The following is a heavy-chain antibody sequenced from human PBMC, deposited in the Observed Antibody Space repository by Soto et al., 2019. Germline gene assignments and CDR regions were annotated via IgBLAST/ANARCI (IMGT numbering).Heavy chain of an antibody. D-gene: IGHD3-10*01. CDR3: ARGGLRPFGEDYYYGMDV. V-gene: IGHV1-69*02. J-gene: IGHJ6*02. CDR1: GGTFSSYT. CDR2: IIPILGIA. Sequence: ASVKVSCKASGGTFSSYTISWVRQAPGQGLEWMGRIIPILGIANYAQKFQGRVTITADKSTSTAYMELSSLRSEDTAVYYCARGGLRPFGEDYYYGMDVWGQGTTVTVSS.